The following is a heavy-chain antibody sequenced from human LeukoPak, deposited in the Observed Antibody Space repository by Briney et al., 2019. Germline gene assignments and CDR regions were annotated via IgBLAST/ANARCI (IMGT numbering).Heavy chain of an antibody. CDR3: ARDPGVAADRYFDY. CDR2: IYHSGST. D-gene: IGHD6-25*01. J-gene: IGHJ4*02. CDR1: SGSITSSSYY. Sequence: SETLSLTCTVSSGSITSSSYYWGWVRQPPGKDLEWIGSIYHSGSTYYNPSLKSRVTISVDTSKNQFSLKLSSVTAADTAVYYCARDPGVAADRYFDYWGQGTLVTVSS. V-gene: IGHV4-39*07.